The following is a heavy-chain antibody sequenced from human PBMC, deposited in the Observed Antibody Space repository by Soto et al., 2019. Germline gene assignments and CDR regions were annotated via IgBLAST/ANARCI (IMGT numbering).Heavy chain of an antibody. J-gene: IGHJ5*02. CDR2: IYYSGST. CDR1: GGSISSSSYY. D-gene: IGHD6-13*01. CDR3: ARHSVPDSSSWYLNWFDP. Sequence: QLQLQESGPGLVKPSETLSLTCTVSGGSISSSSYYWGWIRQPPGKGLEWIGSIYYSGSTYYNPSLKSRVTISVDTSKNQFSLKLSSVTAADTAVYYCARHSVPDSSSWYLNWFDPWGQGTLVTVSS. V-gene: IGHV4-39*01.